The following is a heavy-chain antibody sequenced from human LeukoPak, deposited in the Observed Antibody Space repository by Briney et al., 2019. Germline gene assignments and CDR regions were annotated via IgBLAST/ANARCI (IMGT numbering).Heavy chain of an antibody. J-gene: IGHJ4*02. CDR1: GFTFRSCE. V-gene: IGHV3-48*03. CDR3: ARDYYDSSGYYSLDC. Sequence: GGSLRLSCAASGFTFRSCEMNWVRQAPGKGLEWVSYISGSGSSVYYADSVKSRFTISRDNAKNSLYLEMNSLRAEDTAVYYCARDYYDSSGYYSLDCWGQGTLVTVSS. D-gene: IGHD3-22*01. CDR2: ISGSGSSV.